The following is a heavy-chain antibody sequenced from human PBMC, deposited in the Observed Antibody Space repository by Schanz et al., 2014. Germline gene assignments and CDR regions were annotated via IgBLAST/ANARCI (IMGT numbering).Heavy chain of an antibody. CDR3: TTETIAMAGTFSI. J-gene: IGHJ4*02. CDR1: GYIFSSYA. V-gene: IGHV7-4-1*02. CDR2: INPTTGNP. Sequence: QVQLVQSGGEVKTPGASVKVSCKASGYIFSSYAIHWVRQAPGQGLEWMGWINPTTGNPTYAQGFTGRFVFSLDTSVSTAYLQISSLKAEDTAAYYCTTETIAMAGTFSIWGQGTLVTVSS. D-gene: IGHD6-19*01.